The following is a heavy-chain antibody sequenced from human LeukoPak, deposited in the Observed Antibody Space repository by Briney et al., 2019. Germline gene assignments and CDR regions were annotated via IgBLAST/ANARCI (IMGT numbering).Heavy chain of an antibody. J-gene: IGHJ5*02. CDR2: INHSGST. CDR1: GGSFSGYY. V-gene: IGHV4-34*01. Sequence: SETLSLTCAVYGGSFSGYYWSWIRQPPGKGLEWIGEINHSGSTNYNPSLKSRVTISVDTSKNQFSLKLSSVTAADTAVYYCAKARTTIFGVPNHWGQGTLVTVSS. D-gene: IGHD3-3*01. CDR3: AKARTTIFGVPNH.